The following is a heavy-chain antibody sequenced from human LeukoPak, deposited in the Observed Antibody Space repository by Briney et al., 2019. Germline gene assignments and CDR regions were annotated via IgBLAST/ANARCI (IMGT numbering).Heavy chain of an antibody. V-gene: IGHV3-48*02. CDR1: GFTFSSYE. J-gene: IGHJ4*02. CDR3: ARDCSGGSCYSYDFDY. CDR2: ISSTSSTI. D-gene: IGHD2-15*01. Sequence: HAGGSLRLSCAASGFTFSSYEMSWVRQAPGKGLQWLSYISSTSSTIYYADSVKGRFTISRDNAKNSLYLQMNSLRDEDTAVYYCARDCSGGSCYSYDFDYWGQGSLVTVSS.